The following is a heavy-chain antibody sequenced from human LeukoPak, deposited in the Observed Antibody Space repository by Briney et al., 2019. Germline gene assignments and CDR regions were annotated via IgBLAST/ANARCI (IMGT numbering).Heavy chain of an antibody. J-gene: IGHJ4*02. D-gene: IGHD3-22*01. CDR3: AREAMMGHTTFDY. Sequence: PSETLSLTCTVSGCSISSYYLSWIRQPPGKGLEWIWYIYYSGSTNYNPSLKSRVTISVDTSKNQFSLKLSSVTAADTAVYYCAREAMMGHTTFDYWGQGTLVTVSS. CDR1: GCSISSYY. V-gene: IGHV4-59*01. CDR2: IYYSGST.